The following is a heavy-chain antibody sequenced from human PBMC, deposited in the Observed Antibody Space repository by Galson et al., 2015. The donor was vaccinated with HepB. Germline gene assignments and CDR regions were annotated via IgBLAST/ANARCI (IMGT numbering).Heavy chain of an antibody. V-gene: IGHV3-7*01. CDR3: ARWGGETLDY. J-gene: IGHJ4*02. D-gene: IGHD3-16*01. CDR1: GFTFSSYG. Sequence: SLRLSCAASGFTFSSYGMHWVRQAPGKGLEWVANIKQDGSEKFYVDSVKGRFTISRDNAENSLYLQMNSLRAEDTAVYSCARWGGETLDYWGQGTLVTVSS. CDR2: IKQDGSEK.